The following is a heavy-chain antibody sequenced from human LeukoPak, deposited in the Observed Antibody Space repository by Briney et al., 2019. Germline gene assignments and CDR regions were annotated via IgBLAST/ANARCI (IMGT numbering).Heavy chain of an antibody. J-gene: IGHJ3*02. CDR2: ISSSSSTI. V-gene: IGHV3-48*01. CDR1: GFTFSSYS. CDR3: ARGTLYDFWSGYSAFDI. Sequence: QPGGSLRLSCAASGFTFSSYSMNWVRQAPGTGLEWVSYISSSSSTIYYADSVKGRFTISRDNAKNSLYLQMNSLRAEDTAVYYCARGTLYDFWSGYSAFDIWGQGTMVTVSS. D-gene: IGHD3-3*01.